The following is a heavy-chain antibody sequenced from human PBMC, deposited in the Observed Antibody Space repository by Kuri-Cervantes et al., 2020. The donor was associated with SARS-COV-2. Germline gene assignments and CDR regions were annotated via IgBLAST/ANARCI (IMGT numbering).Heavy chain of an antibody. CDR1: GGTFSSYA. CDR2: IIPIFAKA. V-gene: IGHV1-69*13. CDR3: ARGPGLSDSRGYYYFY. Sequence: SVKVSCKASGGTFSSYAISWVRQAPGQGLEWMGGIIPIFAKANYAQKFQGRVTITADQSTSTAYMELSSLRSEGTAVYYRARGPGLSDSRGYYYFYWGQGTLVTVSS. D-gene: IGHD3-22*01. J-gene: IGHJ4*02.